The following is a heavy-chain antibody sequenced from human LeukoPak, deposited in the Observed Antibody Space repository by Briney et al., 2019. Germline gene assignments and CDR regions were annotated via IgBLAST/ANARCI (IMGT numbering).Heavy chain of an antibody. CDR3: AKGSTVVPFDY. J-gene: IGHJ4*02. V-gene: IGHV3-30*18. CDR2: ISYDGSNK. D-gene: IGHD4-23*01. Sequence: PGGSLRLSCAASGFTFSSYGMHWVRQAPGKGLEWVAVISYDGSNKYYADSVKGRFTISRDNSKNTLYLQMNSLRAEDTAVYYCAKGSTVVPFDYWGQGTLVTGSS. CDR1: GFTFSSYG.